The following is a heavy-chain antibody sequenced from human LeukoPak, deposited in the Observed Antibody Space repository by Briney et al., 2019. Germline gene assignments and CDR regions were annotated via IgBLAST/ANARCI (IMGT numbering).Heavy chain of an antibody. CDR2: IYHSGSI. CDR3: ARDNGAIRAYYYHGMDV. J-gene: IGHJ6*02. Sequence: PSQTLSLTCAVSGGSISSRNWWGWVRQPPGKGLEWIGEIYHSGSINYNPSLKSRVTISVDKSKNQLSLRLTSVTAADTAVYYCARDNGAIRAYYYHGMDVWGQGTTVTVSS. V-gene: IGHV4-4*02. CDR1: GGSISSRNW. D-gene: IGHD2-8*01.